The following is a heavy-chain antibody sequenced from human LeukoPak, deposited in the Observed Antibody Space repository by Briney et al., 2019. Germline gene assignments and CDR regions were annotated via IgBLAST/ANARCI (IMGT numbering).Heavy chain of an antibody. CDR3: ARRTYYYGSGSYYWFDP. J-gene: IGHJ5*02. CDR1: GGTFSSYA. V-gene: IGHV1-69*13. D-gene: IGHD3-10*01. CDR2: IIPIFGTA. Sequence: GASVTVSCKASGGTFSSYAISWVRQAPGQGLEWMGGIIPIFGTANYAQKFQGRVTITADESTSTAYMELSSLRSEDTAVYYCARRTYYYGSGSYYWFDPWGQGTLVTVSS.